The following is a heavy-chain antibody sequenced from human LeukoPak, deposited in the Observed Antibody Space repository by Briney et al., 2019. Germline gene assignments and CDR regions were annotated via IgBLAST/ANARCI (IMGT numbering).Heavy chain of an antibody. D-gene: IGHD3-10*01. Sequence: GGSLRLSCAASGLTFSDYYMSWIRQAPGKGLEWVSYISSSGSTIYYADSVKGRFTISRDNAKNSLYLQMNSLRAEDTAVYYCARDRPYYYGSAARVWFDPWGQGTLVTVSS. CDR2: ISSSGSTI. J-gene: IGHJ5*02. CDR3: ARDRPYYYGSAARVWFDP. V-gene: IGHV3-11*01. CDR1: GLTFSDYY.